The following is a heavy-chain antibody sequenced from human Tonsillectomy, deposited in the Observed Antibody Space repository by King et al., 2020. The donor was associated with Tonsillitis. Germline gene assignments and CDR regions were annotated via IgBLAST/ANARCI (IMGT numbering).Heavy chain of an antibody. CDR1: GFTFDDYA. V-gene: IGHV3-9*01. J-gene: IGHJ3*02. CDR2: ISWNSGSI. CDR3: AKAYNQITKVTTGDAFDI. D-gene: IGHD4-17*01. Sequence: VQLVESGGGLVQPGRSLRLSCAASGFTFDDYAMQWVRQAPGKGLEWGSGISWNSGSIGYADSVKGRFTISRDNAKNSLYLQMNSLRAEDTALYYCAKAYNQITKVTTGDAFDIWGQGPMVTVSS.